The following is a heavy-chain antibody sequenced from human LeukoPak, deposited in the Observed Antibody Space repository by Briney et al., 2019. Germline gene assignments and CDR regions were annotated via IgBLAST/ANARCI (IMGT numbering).Heavy chain of an antibody. D-gene: IGHD5-18*01. V-gene: IGHV3-49*04. Sequence: GGSLRLSCTASGFTFGDHAMSWVRQAPGKGLEWVGFIRSKAYRGTTEYAASVNGRFTISRDDSNSIAYLQMNSLEPEDTAVYFCSRGPIELWIHNAMDVWGRGTTVTVSS. CDR3: SRGPIELWIHNAMDV. CDR2: IRSKAYRGTT. J-gene: IGHJ6*02. CDR1: GFTFGDHA.